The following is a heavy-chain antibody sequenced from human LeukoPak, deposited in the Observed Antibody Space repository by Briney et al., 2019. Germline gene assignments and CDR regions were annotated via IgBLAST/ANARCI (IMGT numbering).Heavy chain of an antibody. V-gene: IGHV4-59*01. CDR3: ARGDYYDSSGYYMPGPYDAFDI. D-gene: IGHD3-22*01. CDR2: IYYSGST. CDR1: GGSISSYY. Sequence: KPSETLSLTCTVSGGSISSYYWSWIRQPPGKGLEWIGYIYYSGSTNYNPSLKSRFTISVDTSKNQFSLKLSSVTTADTAVYYCARGDYYDSSGYYMPGPYDAFDIWGQGTMVTVSS. J-gene: IGHJ3*02.